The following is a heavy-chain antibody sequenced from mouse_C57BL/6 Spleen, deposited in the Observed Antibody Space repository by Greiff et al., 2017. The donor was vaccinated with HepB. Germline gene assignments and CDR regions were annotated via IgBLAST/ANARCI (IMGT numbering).Heavy chain of an antibody. D-gene: IGHD4-1*01. CDR2: IDPSDSYT. Sequence: QVQLQQPGAELVKPGASVKLSCKASGYTFTSYWMQWVKQRPGQGLEWIGEIDPSDSYTNYNQKFKGKATLTVDTSSSTAYMQLSSLTSEDSAVYYCARWDAYWGQGTTLTVSS. CDR1: GYTFTSYW. J-gene: IGHJ2*01. CDR3: ARWDAY. V-gene: IGHV1-50*01.